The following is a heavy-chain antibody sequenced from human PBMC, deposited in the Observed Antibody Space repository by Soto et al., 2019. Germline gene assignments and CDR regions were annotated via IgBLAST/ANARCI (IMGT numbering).Heavy chain of an antibody. V-gene: IGHV3-30-3*01. J-gene: IGHJ3*02. CDR2: ISYDGNDK. CDR1: GFTVSDYS. CDR3: ARDGSPYGEPRDAFDI. D-gene: IGHD4-17*01. Sequence: VQLIQSGGGVVQPGGSLRLSCAASGFTVSDYSLQWVRQAPGKGLQWVALISYDGNDKDFADSVNGCFSISRDNSRNPLYLQRKSLRLADTAMYYCARDGSPYGEPRDAFDIWGEGTLGIVSS.